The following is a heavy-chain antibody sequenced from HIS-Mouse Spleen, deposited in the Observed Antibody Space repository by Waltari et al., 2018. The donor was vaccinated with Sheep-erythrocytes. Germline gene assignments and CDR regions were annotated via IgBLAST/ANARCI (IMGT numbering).Heavy chain of an antibody. CDR1: GFTFSSYA. Sequence: QVQLVESGGGVVQPGRSLRLFCSAYGFTFSSYAMHWVRQAPGKGLEWVAVISYDGSNKYYADSVKGRFTISRDNSKNTLYLQMNSLRAEDTAVYYCARGAFDIWGQGTMVTVSS. J-gene: IGHJ3*02. CDR3: ARGAFDI. CDR2: ISYDGSNK. V-gene: IGHV3-30-3*01.